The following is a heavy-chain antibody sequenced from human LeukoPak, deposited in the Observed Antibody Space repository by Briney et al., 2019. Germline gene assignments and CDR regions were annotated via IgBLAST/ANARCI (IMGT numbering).Heavy chain of an antibody. CDR1: GYDFPTYW. CDR3: ARTLQSYGHNYFDP. V-gene: IGHV5-51*01. Sequence: GESLKISCKGSGYDFPTYWIGWVRQMPGKGLEWIGIIYPGDSGTRYSPSFQGQVTISADKSISTAYLQWSSLKASDTAMYYCARTLQSYGHNYFDPWGQGTLVTVSS. CDR2: IYPGDSGT. J-gene: IGHJ5*02. D-gene: IGHD3-16*01.